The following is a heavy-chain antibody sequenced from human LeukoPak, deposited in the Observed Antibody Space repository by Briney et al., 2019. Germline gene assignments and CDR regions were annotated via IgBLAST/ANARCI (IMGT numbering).Heavy chain of an antibody. CDR1: GFTFSRYG. D-gene: IGHD6-13*01. Sequence: GGTLRLSCAASGFTFSRYGMNWVRQAPGKGVEWVSAISGSGGSTYYADSVKGRFTISRDNSKNTLYLQMNSLRAEDTAVYYCAATAAGTQDFDYWGQGTLVTVSS. J-gene: IGHJ4*02. V-gene: IGHV3-23*01. CDR2: ISGSGGST. CDR3: AATAAGTQDFDY.